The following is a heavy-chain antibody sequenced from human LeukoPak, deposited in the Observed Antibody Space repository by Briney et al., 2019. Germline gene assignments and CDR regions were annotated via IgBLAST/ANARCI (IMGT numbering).Heavy chain of an antibody. V-gene: IGHV4-34*09. J-gene: IGHJ3*02. CDR3: ARDPGIDAFDI. CDR2: INHSGST. Sequence: SETLSLTCAVYGGSFSGYYCSWIRQPPGKGLEWIGEINHSGSTNYNPSLKSRVTISVDTSKNQFSLKLSSVTAADTAVYYCARDPGIDAFDIWGQGTMVTVSS. D-gene: IGHD1-26*01. CDR1: GGSFSGYY.